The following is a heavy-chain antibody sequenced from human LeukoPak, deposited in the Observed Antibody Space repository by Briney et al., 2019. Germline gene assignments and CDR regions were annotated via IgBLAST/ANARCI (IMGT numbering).Heavy chain of an antibody. CDR1: GGSISSGSYY. V-gene: IGHV4-61*02. D-gene: IGHD3-22*01. CDR3: ARRRLRFYDSSGYYYRSPAFDI. CDR2: IYTSGST. J-gene: IGHJ3*02. Sequence: SETLSLTCTVSGGSISSGSYYWSWIRQPAGKGLEWIGRIYTSGSTNYNPSLKSRVTISVDTSKNQFSLKLSSVTAADTAVYYCARRRLRFYDSSGYYYRSPAFDIWGQGTMVTVSS.